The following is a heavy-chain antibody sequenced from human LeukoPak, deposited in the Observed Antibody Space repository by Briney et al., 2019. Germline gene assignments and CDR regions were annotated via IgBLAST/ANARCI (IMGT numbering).Heavy chain of an antibody. D-gene: IGHD3-10*01. CDR2: IYTSGST. CDR3: AREVGARPAYRGGYGSGSRAFDI. CDR1: GGSISSYY. V-gene: IGHV4-4*07. J-gene: IGHJ3*02. Sequence: SETLSLTCTVSGGSISSYYWSWIRQPAGKGLEGIGRIYTSGSTNYNPSLKRRVTMSVDTPKHPLSPELSSVTAADTAVYYCAREVGARPAYRGGYGSGSRAFDIWGQGTMVTVSS.